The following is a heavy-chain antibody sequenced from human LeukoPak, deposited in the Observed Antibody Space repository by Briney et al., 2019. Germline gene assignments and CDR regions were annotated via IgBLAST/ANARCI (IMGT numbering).Heavy chain of an antibody. CDR3: ARNSGTNP. D-gene: IGHD1-26*01. CDR1: GFTFSSYW. CDR2: IKQDGSEK. Sequence: GGSLRLSCGASGFTFSSYWMSWVRQAPGMGLEWVANIKQDGSEKYYVDSVKGRFTISRDNAKNSLYLQMNSLRAEDTAVYYCARNSGTNPWGQGTLVTVSS. J-gene: IGHJ5*02. V-gene: IGHV3-7*01.